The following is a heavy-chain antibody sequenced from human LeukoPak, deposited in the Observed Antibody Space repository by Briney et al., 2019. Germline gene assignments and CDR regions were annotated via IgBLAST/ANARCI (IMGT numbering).Heavy chain of an antibody. D-gene: IGHD2-15*01. Sequence: SETLSLTCAVYGGSFNGYYWSWIRQPPGKGLEWVGEINHSGSTNYNPSLKSRVTISVDTSKNQFSLKLSSVTAADTAVYYCGRGGLRSGSYFDYWGQGTLVTVSS. CDR3: GRGGLRSGSYFDY. CDR2: INHSGST. J-gene: IGHJ4*02. CDR1: GGSFNGYY. V-gene: IGHV4-34*01.